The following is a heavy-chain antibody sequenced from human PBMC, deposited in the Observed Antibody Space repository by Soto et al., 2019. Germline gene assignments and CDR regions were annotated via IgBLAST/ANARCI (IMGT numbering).Heavy chain of an antibody. V-gene: IGHV3-23*01. CDR2: ISGSGGST. CDR1: VFTFSGYA. Sequence: PGGSLRLSCAASVFTFSGYAMIWVRQAPGKGLEWVSAISGSGGSTYYADSVKGRFTISRDNSKNTLYLQMNSLRAEDTAVYYCSSGWYGGYFDYWGQGTLVTVSS. CDR3: SSGWYGGYFDY. D-gene: IGHD6-19*01. J-gene: IGHJ4*02.